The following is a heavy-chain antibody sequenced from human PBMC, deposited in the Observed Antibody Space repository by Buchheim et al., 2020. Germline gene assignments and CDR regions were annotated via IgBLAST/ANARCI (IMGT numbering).Heavy chain of an antibody. CDR1: GFTFSSYG. V-gene: IGHV3-33*01. J-gene: IGHJ4*02. CDR2: IWYDGSNK. CDR3: ARDIGRDGYNYGGDYFDY. Sequence: QVQLVESGGGVVQPGRSLRLSCAASGFTFSSYGMHWVRQAPGKGLEWVAVIWYDGSNKYYADSVQGRFTISRDNSKNTLSLQMNSLRAEDTAVYYCARDIGRDGYNYGGDYFDYWGQGTL. D-gene: IGHD5-24*01.